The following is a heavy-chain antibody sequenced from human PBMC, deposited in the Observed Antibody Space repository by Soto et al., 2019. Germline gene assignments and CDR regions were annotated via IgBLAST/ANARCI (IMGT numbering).Heavy chain of an antibody. CDR1: GFTFSSYN. Sequence: EVHLVESGGGLVKPGGSLRLSCTASGFTFSSYNMNWVRQAPGKGLEWVSYISTWSSYSFYADPVKGRFTISRDNSENSLYLQLDSLRDEDTAVYYCARASHDYGALDYWGQGALVTVSS. J-gene: IGHJ4*02. V-gene: IGHV3-21*01. CDR2: ISTWSSYS. D-gene: IGHD4-17*01. CDR3: ARASHDYGALDY.